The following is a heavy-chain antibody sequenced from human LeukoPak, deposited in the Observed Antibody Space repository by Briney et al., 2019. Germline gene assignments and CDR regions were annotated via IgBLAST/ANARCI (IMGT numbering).Heavy chain of an antibody. Sequence: KPGGSLRLSCAASGFTFSDYYMSWIRQARGKGLEWVSYISSSGSTIYYADSVKGRFTISRDNAKNSLYLQMNSLRAEDTAVYYCARGEQRMSLLLPNYFDYWGQGTLVTVSS. CDR3: ARGEQRMSLLLPNYFDY. V-gene: IGHV3-11*04. D-gene: IGHD3-22*01. CDR2: ISSSGSTI. CDR1: GFTFSDYY. J-gene: IGHJ4*02.